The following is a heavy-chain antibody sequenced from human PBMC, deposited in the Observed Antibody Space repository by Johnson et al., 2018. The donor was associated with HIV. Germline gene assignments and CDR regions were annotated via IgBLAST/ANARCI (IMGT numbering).Heavy chain of an antibody. J-gene: IGHJ3*01. V-gene: IGHV3-30*04. CDR1: GFTFSDPA. CDR2: VSSDGSNK. Sequence: VQLVESGGGVVQPGRSLRLSCAASGFTFSDPALHWVRQAPGKGLEWVAFVSSDGSNKTYADSVKGRFTISRDNSQNMVYLHMNSLRVEDTAFYYCAKDVGGNKDDEWATFNYYAMWDAHPVPDPRAVSGAFDVWGQGTVVTVSS. CDR3: AKDVGGNKDDEWATFNYYAMWDAHPVPDPRAVSGAFDV. D-gene: IGHD2-8*01.